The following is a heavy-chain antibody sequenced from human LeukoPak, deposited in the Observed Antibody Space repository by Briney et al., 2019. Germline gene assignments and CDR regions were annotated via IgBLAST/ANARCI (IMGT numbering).Heavy chain of an antibody. CDR3: ANDYSNYGFDS. J-gene: IGHJ4*02. CDR1: GFTFSSYG. V-gene: IGHV3-30*18. CDR2: ISYDGSHI. D-gene: IGHD4-11*01. Sequence: PGRSLRLSCAASGFTFSSYGMHWVRQAPGKGLEWVAVISYDGSHIYYADTVKGRFTISRDHSKNTLYLQMDSLRAEDTAVYYCANDYSNYGFDSWGQGTLVTVSS.